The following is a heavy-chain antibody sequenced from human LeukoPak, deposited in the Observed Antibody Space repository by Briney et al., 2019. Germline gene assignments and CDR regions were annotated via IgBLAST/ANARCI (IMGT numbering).Heavy chain of an antibody. Sequence: PSETLSLTCTVSGGSISSYYWSWIRQPPGKGLEWIGYIYYSGSTNYNPSLKSRVTISVDTSKNQFSLKLSSVTAADTAVYYCARDSRFLEWLSDPDTFDIWGQGTMVTVSS. CDR3: ARDSRFLEWLSDPDTFDI. J-gene: IGHJ3*02. CDR2: IYYSGST. CDR1: GGSISSYY. V-gene: IGHV4-59*01. D-gene: IGHD3-3*01.